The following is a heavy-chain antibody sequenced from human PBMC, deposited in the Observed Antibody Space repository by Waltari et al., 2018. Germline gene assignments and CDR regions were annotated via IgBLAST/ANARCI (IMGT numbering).Heavy chain of an antibody. D-gene: IGHD2-2*01. CDR2: TYYRSKWYS. J-gene: IGHJ4*02. V-gene: IGHV6-1*01. Sequence: QVQLQQSGPGLVKPSQTLSLTCAISGDSVSSNDAAWNWIRQSPSGGLEWLGRTYYRSKWYSYYAVSVKGRITINPDTSKNQFSLHLNSATPEDTAVYYCARGPAPLRYWGQRTVVTVSS. CDR1: GDSVSSNDAA. CDR3: ARGPAPLRY.